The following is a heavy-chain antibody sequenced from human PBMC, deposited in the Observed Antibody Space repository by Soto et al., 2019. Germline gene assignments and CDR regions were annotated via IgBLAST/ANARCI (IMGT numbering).Heavy chain of an antibody. CDR3: ARPPPRTLAALEIPFDF. J-gene: IGHJ4*02. CDR1: GDSIGNSH. Sequence: PSETLSLTCTVSGDSIGNSHWSWIRQPPGKGLEWIGLTFSRGSATYNPSLKSRVTISVDTSKNQLSLKLTSVTAADTAVYFCARPPPRTLAALEIPFDFWGKGTLVTVSS. D-gene: IGHD6-25*01. CDR2: TFSRGSA. V-gene: IGHV4-4*09.